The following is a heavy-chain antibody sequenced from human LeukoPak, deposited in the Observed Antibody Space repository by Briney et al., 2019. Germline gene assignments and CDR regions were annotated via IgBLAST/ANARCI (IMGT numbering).Heavy chain of an antibody. J-gene: IGHJ4*02. CDR2: INHIGNT. Sequence: SETLSFTCGVSGGSFDGFYWSWVRQPPGKGLEWIGEINHIGNTNYNPSLKSRVTMSVDTSKNHFSLKLTSVTAADTAVYFCARGPRSTISSLNSWGPGVLVTVSS. CDR3: ARGPRSTISSLNS. CDR1: GGSFDGFY. D-gene: IGHD5/OR15-5a*01. V-gene: IGHV4-34*01.